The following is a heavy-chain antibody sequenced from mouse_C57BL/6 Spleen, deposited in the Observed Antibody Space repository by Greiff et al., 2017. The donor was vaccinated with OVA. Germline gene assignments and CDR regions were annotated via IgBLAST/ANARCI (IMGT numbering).Heavy chain of an antibody. CDR3: EREDNFDD. V-gene: IGHV1-59*01. Sequence: QVQLQQPGAELVRPGTSVKLSCKASGYTFTSYWMHWVKQRPGQGLEWIGVIDPSDSYTNYNQKFKGKATLTVDTSSSTAYMELSSLTYEGYEVYNSEREDNFDDWGKGTTLTVSS. CDR1: GYTFTSYW. CDR2: IDPSDSYT. J-gene: IGHJ2*01.